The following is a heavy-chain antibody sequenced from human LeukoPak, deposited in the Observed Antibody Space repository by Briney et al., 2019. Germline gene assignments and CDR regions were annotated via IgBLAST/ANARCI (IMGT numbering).Heavy chain of an antibody. CDR1: GFTFSSYW. CDR3: ARGPVVVEDFDY. V-gene: IGHV3-74*01. D-gene: IGHD3-22*01. Sequence: QPGGSLRLSCAASGFTFSSYWMHWVRQAPGKGLVWVSDINSDGSSIRYADSVKGRFTISRDNAKNTLYLQMNSLRAEDTAVYYCARGPVVVEDFDYWGQGTLVTVSS. J-gene: IGHJ4*02. CDR2: INSDGSSI.